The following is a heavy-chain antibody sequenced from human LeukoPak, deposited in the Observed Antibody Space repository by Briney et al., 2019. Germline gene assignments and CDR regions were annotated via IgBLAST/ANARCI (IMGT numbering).Heavy chain of an antibody. D-gene: IGHD6-19*01. CDR2: IKSKTDGGTT. J-gene: IGHJ4*02. CDR1: GFTFSSYG. V-gene: IGHV3-15*01. Sequence: GGSLRLSCAASGFTFSSYGMSWVRQAPGKGLEWVGRIKSKTDGGTTDYAAPVKGRFTISRDDSKNTLYLQMNSLKTEDTAVCYCTTMIGSGWYDWGQGTLVTVSS. CDR3: TTMIGSGWYD.